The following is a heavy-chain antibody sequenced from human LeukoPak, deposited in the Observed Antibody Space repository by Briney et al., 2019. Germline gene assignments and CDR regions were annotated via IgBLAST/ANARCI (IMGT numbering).Heavy chain of an antibody. CDR2: IYSGGST. CDR1: GFTFSSYA. CDR3: GRSIVGAFDY. J-gene: IGHJ4*02. D-gene: IGHD1-26*01. Sequence: PGRSLRLSCAASGFTFSSYAMHWVRQAPGKGLEWVSVIYSGGSTYCADSVKGRFTISRDNSKNTLYLQMNSLRAEDTAVYYCGRSIVGAFDYWGQGTLVTVSS. V-gene: IGHV3-66*01.